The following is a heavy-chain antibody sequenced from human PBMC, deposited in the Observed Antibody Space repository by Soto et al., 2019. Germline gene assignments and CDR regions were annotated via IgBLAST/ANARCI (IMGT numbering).Heavy chain of an antibody. J-gene: IGHJ4*02. V-gene: IGHV1-46*01. Sequence: QVQLVQSGAEVKKPGASVKLSCKASGYALTTYYIHWVRQAPGQGLEWMGIINPSDATTYYEQRFQGRVTMTRDTSTSTVYLERSGLRSEDTAVYYCGRTITRSSEWLFDYWGQGTLVTVSS. CDR2: INPSDATT. CDR3: GRTITRSSEWLFDY. CDR1: GYALTTYY. D-gene: IGHD3-3*01.